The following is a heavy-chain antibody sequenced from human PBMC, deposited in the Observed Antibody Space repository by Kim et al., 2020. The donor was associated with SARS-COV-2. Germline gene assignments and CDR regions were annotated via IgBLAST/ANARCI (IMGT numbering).Heavy chain of an antibody. J-gene: IGHJ4*02. CDR3: ATYVTATANFDD. CDR2: IYYSGNT. Sequence: SETLSLTCTVSGVSITSTRYYWGWIRQPPGKGLEWIGHIYYSGNTYYNPSLKSRVSISVDTSKNQFSLNLSSVTAADTAVYYCATYVTATANFDDWGRGTLVTVSS. CDR1: GVSITSTRYY. D-gene: IGHD5-18*01. V-gene: IGHV4-39*01.